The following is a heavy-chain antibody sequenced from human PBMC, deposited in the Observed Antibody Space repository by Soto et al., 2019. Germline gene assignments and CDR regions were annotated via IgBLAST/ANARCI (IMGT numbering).Heavy chain of an antibody. Sequence: PGGSLRLSCAASGFTFSSYAMSGVRQAPGKGLEWVSAISGSGGSTYYADSVKGRFTISRDNSKNTLYLQMNSLRAEDTAVYYCAKAKGVKPYYYYGMDVWGQGTTVTVSS. CDR3: AKAKGVKPYYYYGMDV. CDR2: ISGSGGST. CDR1: GFTFSSYA. J-gene: IGHJ6*02. D-gene: IGHD3-22*01. V-gene: IGHV3-23*01.